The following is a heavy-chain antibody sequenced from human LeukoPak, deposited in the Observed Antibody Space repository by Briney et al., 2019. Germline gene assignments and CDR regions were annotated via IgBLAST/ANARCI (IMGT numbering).Heavy chain of an antibody. D-gene: IGHD3-22*01. J-gene: IGHJ3*02. CDR3: ARHGYYDSSGYLLNAFDI. CDR1: GGSISSGGYY. CDR2: IYYSDST. Sequence: SETLSLTCTVSGGSISSGGYYWSWIRQHPGKGLEWIGYIYYSDSTYYNPYLKSRVARSVDTSKNQFSLKLSSMTAADTAVYYCARHGYYDSSGYLLNAFDIWGQGTMVTVSS. V-gene: IGHV4-31*03.